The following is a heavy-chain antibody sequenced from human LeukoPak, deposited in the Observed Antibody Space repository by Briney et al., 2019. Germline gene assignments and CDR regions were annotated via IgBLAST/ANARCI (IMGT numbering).Heavy chain of an antibody. V-gene: IGHV3-9*01. CDR1: GFTFDDYA. D-gene: IGHD2-2*01. CDR3: AKESPPSSTSDYYYYYMDV. CDR2: ISWISGSI. Sequence: GGSLRLSCAASGFTFDDYAMHWVRQAPGKGLEWVSGISWISGSIGYADSVKGRFTISRDNAKNSLYLQMNSLRAEDTALYYCAKESPPSSTSDYYYYYMDVWGKGTTVTVSS. J-gene: IGHJ6*03.